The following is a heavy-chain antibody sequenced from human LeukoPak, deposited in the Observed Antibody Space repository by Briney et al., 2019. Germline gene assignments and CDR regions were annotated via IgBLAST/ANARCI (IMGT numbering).Heavy chain of an antibody. Sequence: GGSLRLSCAASGFTLSSYWMHWVRQAPGKGLVWVSRINSDGSSTSYADSVKGRFTISRDNSKNTLYLQMNSLRAEDTAVYYCAREGCTNGVCSSRAFDIWGQGAMVTVSS. CDR1: GFTLSSYW. D-gene: IGHD2-8*01. CDR2: INSDGSST. CDR3: AREGCTNGVCSSRAFDI. V-gene: IGHV3-74*01. J-gene: IGHJ3*02.